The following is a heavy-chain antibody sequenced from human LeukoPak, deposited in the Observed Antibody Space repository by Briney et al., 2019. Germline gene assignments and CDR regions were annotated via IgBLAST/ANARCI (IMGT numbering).Heavy chain of an antibody. D-gene: IGHD3-22*01. CDR2: INPSGGST. Sequence: GASVKVSCKTSGYSFTSYYIHWVRQAPGQGLEWLGVINPSGGSTSYTQKFQGRVTMTRDTSTSTVYMELSSLTSEDTAVYYCARDLMRYYDSSGYSGIQHWGQGTLVTVSS. J-gene: IGHJ1*01. CDR3: ARDLMRYYDSSGYSGIQH. V-gene: IGHV1-46*01. CDR1: GYSFTSYY.